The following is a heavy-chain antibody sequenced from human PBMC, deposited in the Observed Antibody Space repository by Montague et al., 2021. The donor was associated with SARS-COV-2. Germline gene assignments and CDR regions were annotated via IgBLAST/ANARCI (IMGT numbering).Heavy chain of an antibody. V-gene: IGHV3-74*01. D-gene: IGHD4/OR15-4a*01. CDR2: INPDGDAT. CDR1: GFTFSTYW. J-gene: IGHJ4*02. Sequence: SLRLSCAASGFTFSTYWMYWIRQVPGKGLAWVSRINPDGDATTYADSVKGRFTISRDNSKNILCLQMNSLRGEDTAVYYCARSNLHDYADYWGRGNLVTVSS. CDR3: ARSNLHDYADY.